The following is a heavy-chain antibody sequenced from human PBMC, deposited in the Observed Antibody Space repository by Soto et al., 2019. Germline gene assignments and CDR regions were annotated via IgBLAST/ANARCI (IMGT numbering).Heavy chain of an antibody. D-gene: IGHD6-19*01. CDR2: ISVYNGIA. CDR3: ARDFEVAVFDP. J-gene: IGHJ5*02. V-gene: IGHV1-18*01. CDR1: GYTFTSYG. Sequence: ASVKVSCKASGYTFTSYGISWVRQAPGQGLEWMGRISVYNGIANYAQKFQGRVTITADKSTSTAYMELSSLRSEDTAVYYCARDFEVAVFDPWGQGTLVTVSS.